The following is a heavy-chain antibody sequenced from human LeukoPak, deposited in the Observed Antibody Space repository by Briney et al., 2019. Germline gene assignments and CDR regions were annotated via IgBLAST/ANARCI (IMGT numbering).Heavy chain of an antibody. CDR2: ISSSSSTI. V-gene: IGHV3-48*01. J-gene: IGHJ6*03. CDR1: GFTFSSYS. Sequence: GGSLRLSCAASGFTFSSYSMNWVRQAPGKGLEWVSYISSSSSTIYYADSVKGRFTISRDNAKNSLYLQMNSLRAEDTAVYYCARDGPGYSSGWGVHYYYMDVWGKGTTVTVSS. CDR3: ARDGPGYSSGWGVHYYYMDV. D-gene: IGHD6-19*01.